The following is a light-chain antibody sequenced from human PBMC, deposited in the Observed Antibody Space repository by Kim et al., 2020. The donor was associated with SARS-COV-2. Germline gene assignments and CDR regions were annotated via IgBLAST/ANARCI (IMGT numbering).Light chain of an antibody. J-gene: IGLJ2*01. CDR1: SSDVGGYNY. CDR3: SSYTSSSTLV. V-gene: IGLV2-14*03. Sequence: GQSITISCTGTSSDVGGYNYVSWYQQHSGKAPKLLIYAVSNRPSGVSNHFSGSKSGNTASLTISGLQAEDEAGYYCSSYTSSSTLVFGGGTKLTVL. CDR2: AVS.